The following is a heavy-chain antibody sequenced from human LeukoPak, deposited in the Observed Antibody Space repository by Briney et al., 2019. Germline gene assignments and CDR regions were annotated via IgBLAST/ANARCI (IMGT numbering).Heavy chain of an antibody. D-gene: IGHD2-8*01. Sequence: ASVKVSCKASGYTFTSYDINWVRQATGQGLEWMGWMNPNSGNTGYAQKFQGRVTMTRNTSISTAYMELSSLRSEDTAVYYCARGRMTPRSNWFDPGAREPWSPSPQ. J-gene: IGHJ5*02. CDR1: GYTFTSYD. CDR2: MNPNSGNT. CDR3: ARGRMTPRSNWFDP. V-gene: IGHV1-8*01.